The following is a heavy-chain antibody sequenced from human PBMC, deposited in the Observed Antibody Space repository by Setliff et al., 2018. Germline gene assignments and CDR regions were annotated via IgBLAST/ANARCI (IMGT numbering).Heavy chain of an antibody. CDR1: GGSIRSYY. CDR3: ATDGPVLNGDYIS. V-gene: IGHV4-59*12. D-gene: IGHD3-10*01. Sequence: SETLSLTCTVSGGSIRSYYWNWIRQPPGKGLESIGYLYYSGSTNYNPSLKSRVTISVDTSKNHFSLSLRSVTAADTAVYYWATDGPVLNGDYISWGQGTLVTVSS. J-gene: IGHJ5*02. CDR2: LYYSGST.